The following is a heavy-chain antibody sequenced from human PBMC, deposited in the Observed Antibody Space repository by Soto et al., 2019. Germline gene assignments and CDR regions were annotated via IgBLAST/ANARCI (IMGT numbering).Heavy chain of an antibody. CDR3: ATTRVLRYFDWFLNWFDP. V-gene: IGHV1-46*01. CDR1: GYTFTSYY. Sequence: GASVKVSCKASGYTFTSYYMHWVRQAPGQGLEWMGIINPSGGSTSYAQKFQGRVTMTEDTSTDTAYMELSSLRSEDTAVYYCATTRVLRYFDWFLNWFDPWGQGTLVTVSS. CDR2: INPSGGST. D-gene: IGHD3-9*01. J-gene: IGHJ5*02.